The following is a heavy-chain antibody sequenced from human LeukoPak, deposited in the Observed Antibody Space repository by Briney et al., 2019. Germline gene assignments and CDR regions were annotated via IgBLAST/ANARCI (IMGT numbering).Heavy chain of an antibody. D-gene: IGHD2-2*01. V-gene: IGHV3-21*01. J-gene: IGHJ4*02. CDR1: GFTFSRYI. CDR2: ISGSSSYI. CDR3: ARDREPGDDATSSENDY. Sequence: GGSLRLSCAASGFTFSRYIMNWVRQAPGKGLEWVSSISGSSSYIYYADSVKGRFTISRDNAKNSLYLQMNSLRAEDTAVYYCARDREPGDDATSSENDYWGQGTLVTVSS.